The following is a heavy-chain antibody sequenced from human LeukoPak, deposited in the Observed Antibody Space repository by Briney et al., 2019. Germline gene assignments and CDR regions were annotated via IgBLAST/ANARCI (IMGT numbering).Heavy chain of an antibody. Sequence: PSQTLSPTRTVSVGXPSRYYWSWITKPPGMGLEWIRYISYSGSTNYNPSLMSRVTISVDTSKNQFSLKLSSVAAADTAVYYCARYYYGMDVWGQGTTVTVSS. CDR2: ISYSGST. CDR1: VGXPSRYY. J-gene: IGHJ6*02. CDR3: ARYYYGMDV. V-gene: IGHV4-59*01.